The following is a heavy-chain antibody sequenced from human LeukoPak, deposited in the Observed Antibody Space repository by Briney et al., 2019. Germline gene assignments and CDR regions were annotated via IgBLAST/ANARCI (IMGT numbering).Heavy chain of an antibody. CDR2: IDHRGSS. V-gene: IGHV4-34*01. D-gene: IGHD6-6*01. CDR1: GESFGAYF. J-gene: IGHJ4*03. CDR3: ATRSSTLAAARCFDD. Sequence: SSETLSLTCAVHGESFGAYFWSWIRQVPGKGLEWIGEIDHRGSSNYNPPLKSRATISVDTSKNHFSLSLTSVTAADTAVYYCATRSSTLAAARCFDDWGQGTVVTVSS.